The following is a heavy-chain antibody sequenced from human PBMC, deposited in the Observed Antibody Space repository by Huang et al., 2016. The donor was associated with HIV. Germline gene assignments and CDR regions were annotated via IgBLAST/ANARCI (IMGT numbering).Heavy chain of an antibody. D-gene: IGHD3-22*01. CDR3: ARDPKYHRIGYYRQRRGIDI. Sequence: QIQLMQSGPELKQPGASVKVSCKASGYTFPSYGLTWGRQAPGQGPEWMGRSSASSGDTEYAQKFQGRVTLTTDTSTNIAYMELRSLRSDDTAKYYCARDPKYHRIGYYRQRRGIDIWGQGTMVIVSS. J-gene: IGHJ3*02. V-gene: IGHV1-18*01. CDR2: SSASSGDT. CDR1: GYTFPSYG.